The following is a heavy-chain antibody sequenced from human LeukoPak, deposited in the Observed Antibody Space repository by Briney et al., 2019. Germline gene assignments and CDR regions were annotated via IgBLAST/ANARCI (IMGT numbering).Heavy chain of an antibody. V-gene: IGHV3-7*01. CDR2: IKKNGGEE. CDR3: ARETYYDFWSGYAHGYYYYYMDV. Sequence: PGGSLRLSCAASGLTFSDYWMAWVRQAPGKGLEWVASIKKNGGEEYYMDSVRGRFTVSRDNAQNSLYLQMNSLRAEDTAVYYCARETYYDFWSGYAHGYYYYYMDVWGKGTTVTVSS. CDR1: GLTFSDYW. J-gene: IGHJ6*03. D-gene: IGHD3-3*01.